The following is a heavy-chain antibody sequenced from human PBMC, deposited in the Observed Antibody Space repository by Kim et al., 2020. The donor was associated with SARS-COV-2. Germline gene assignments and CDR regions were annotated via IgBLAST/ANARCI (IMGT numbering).Heavy chain of an antibody. Sequence: GGSLRLSCAASGFTFSSYAMSWVRQAPGKGLEWVSAISGSGGSTYYADSVKGRFTISRDNSKNTLYLQMNSLRAEDTAVYYCAKDSVTMVRGVMNYYYGMDVWGQGTTVTVSS. CDR3: AKDSVTMVRGVMNYYYGMDV. J-gene: IGHJ6*02. V-gene: IGHV3-23*01. CDR2: ISGSGGST. D-gene: IGHD3-10*01. CDR1: GFTFSSYA.